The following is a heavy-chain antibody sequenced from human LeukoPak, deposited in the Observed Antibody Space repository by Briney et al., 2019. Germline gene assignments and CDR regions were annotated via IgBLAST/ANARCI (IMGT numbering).Heavy chain of an antibody. CDR1: GFTFSGYS. D-gene: IGHD3-22*01. V-gene: IGHV3-48*01. Sequence: GGSLRLSCAASGFTFSGYSMNWVRQAPGKGLEWVSFISSTSRTTYYADSVKGRFTTSRDNGKNSLYLQMNSLRAEDTAVYYCARDRYYYDSSGYPLFDYWGQGTLVTVSS. CDR2: ISSTSRTT. J-gene: IGHJ4*02. CDR3: ARDRYYYDSSGYPLFDY.